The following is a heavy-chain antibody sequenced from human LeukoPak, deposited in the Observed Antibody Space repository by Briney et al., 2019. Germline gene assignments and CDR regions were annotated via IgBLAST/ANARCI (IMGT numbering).Heavy chain of an antibody. V-gene: IGHV4-61*02. CDR2: IYTSGST. J-gene: IGHJ5*02. CDR1: GGSISSSSYY. D-gene: IGHD3-9*01. Sequence: SETLSLTCTVSGGSISSSSYYWSWIRQPAGKGLEWIGRIYTSGSTNYNPSLKSRVTISVDTSKNQFSLKLSSVTAADTAVYYCARGYDILTGYYGPHLPHNWFDPWGQGTLVTVSS. CDR3: ARGYDILTGYYGPHLPHNWFDP.